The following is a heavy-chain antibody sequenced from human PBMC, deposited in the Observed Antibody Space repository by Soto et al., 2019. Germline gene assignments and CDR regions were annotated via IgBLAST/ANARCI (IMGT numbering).Heavy chain of an antibody. CDR3: AREHYYDSSGYHQGFDP. CDR2: ISYDGSKK. D-gene: IGHD3-22*01. Sequence: PGGSLRLSCGASGFTFSSYAMHWVRQAPGKGLEWVAVISYDGSKKYYADSVKGRFTISRDNSKNTLYLQMNSLRAEDTAVYYCAREHYYDSSGYHQGFDPWGQGTLVTVSS. CDR1: GFTFSSYA. J-gene: IGHJ5*02. V-gene: IGHV3-30-3*01.